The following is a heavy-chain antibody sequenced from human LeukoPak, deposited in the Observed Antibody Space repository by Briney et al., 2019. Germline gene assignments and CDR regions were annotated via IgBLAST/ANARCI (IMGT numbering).Heavy chain of an antibody. V-gene: IGHV3-33*01. Sequence: GGSLRLSCAGSGFTFGGYGMHWFRQTPGKGLEWVAVIAYDGSRAFYADSVKGRFTISRDNSNNTMSVQMDDLRAEDTAVYYCTRYNNDHFDYWGQGTLVTVSS. CDR2: IAYDGSRA. CDR1: GFTFGGYG. J-gene: IGHJ4*02. D-gene: IGHD1-14*01. CDR3: TRYNNDHFDY.